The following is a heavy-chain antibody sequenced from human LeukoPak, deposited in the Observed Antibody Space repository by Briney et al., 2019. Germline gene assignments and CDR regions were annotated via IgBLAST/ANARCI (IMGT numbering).Heavy chain of an antibody. CDR3: ARDQDWNDPYNPGYYGMDV. CDR1: GFAVSSNY. D-gene: IGHD1-1*01. CDR2: IHSGGST. V-gene: IGHV3-66*01. Sequence: GGSLRLSCAASGFAVSSNYMSWVRQAPGKGLEWVSVIHSGGSTYYADSVKGRFTISRDNSKNTLYLQMNSLRAEDTAVYYCARDQDWNDPYNPGYYGMDVWGQGTTVTVSS. J-gene: IGHJ6*02.